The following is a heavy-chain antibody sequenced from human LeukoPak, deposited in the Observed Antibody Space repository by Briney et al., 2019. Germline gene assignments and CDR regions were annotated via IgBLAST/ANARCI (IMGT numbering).Heavy chain of an antibody. CDR2: IYSGGST. Sequence: GGSLRLSCAASGFTVSSNYMSWVRQAPGKGLEWVSVIYSGGSTYYADSVKGRFTISRDNSKNTLYLQMNSLRAEDTAVYYCAKPTGVSGWYYYFDYWGQGTLVTVSS. CDR3: AKPTGVSGWYYYFDY. D-gene: IGHD6-19*01. CDR1: GFTVSSNY. V-gene: IGHV3-53*01. J-gene: IGHJ4*02.